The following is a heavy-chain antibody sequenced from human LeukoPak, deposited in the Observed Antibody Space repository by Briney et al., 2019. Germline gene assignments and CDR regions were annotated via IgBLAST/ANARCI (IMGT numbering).Heavy chain of an antibody. J-gene: IGHJ3*02. V-gene: IGHV4-59*01. CDR1: GGSISSYY. D-gene: IGHD3-16*01. Sequence: SETLSLTCTVSGGSISSYYWSWIRQPPGKGLEWIGYIYYSGSTNYNPSLKSRVTISVDTSKNQFSLKLSSVTAADTAVYYCARVGSAEGMTGLIWGQGTMVTVSS. CDR3: ARVGSAEGMTGLI. CDR2: IYYSGST.